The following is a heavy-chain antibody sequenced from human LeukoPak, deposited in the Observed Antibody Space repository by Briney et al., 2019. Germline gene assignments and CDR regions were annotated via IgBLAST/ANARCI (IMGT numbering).Heavy chain of an antibody. Sequence: GGSLRLSCAASGFTFSSYAMSWVRQAPGKGLEWVSSISSSSSYIYYADSVKGRFTISRDNAKNSLYLQMNSLRAEDTAVYYCARARCSGGSCYARLDYWGQGTLVTVSS. CDR3: ARARCSGGSCYARLDY. D-gene: IGHD2-15*01. CDR2: ISSSSSYI. CDR1: GFTFSSYA. V-gene: IGHV3-21*01. J-gene: IGHJ4*02.